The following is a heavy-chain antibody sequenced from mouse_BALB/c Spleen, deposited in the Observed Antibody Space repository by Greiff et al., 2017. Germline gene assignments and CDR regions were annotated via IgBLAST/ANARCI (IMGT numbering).Heavy chain of an antibody. D-gene: IGHD2-2*01. Sequence: VQLQQSGAELVKPGASVKLSCKASGYTFTSYYMYWVKQRPGQGLEWIGEINPSNGGTNFNEKFKGKATLTVDTSSSTAYIQLSSLSSEDSAVYFCARWGYGPYYAMDYWGQGTSVTVSS. CDR3: ARWGYGPYYAMDY. CDR2: INPSNGGT. CDR1: GYTFTSYY. J-gene: IGHJ4*01. V-gene: IGHV1-53*01.